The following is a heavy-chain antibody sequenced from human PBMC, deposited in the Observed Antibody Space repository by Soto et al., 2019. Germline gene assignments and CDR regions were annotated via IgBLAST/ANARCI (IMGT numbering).Heavy chain of an antibody. CDR1: VFTFTSYW. CDR2: IYTYGSAT. J-gene: IGHJ3*02. D-gene: IGHD6-19*01. V-gene: IGHV3-74*01. Sequence: GGTLSRSFSSSVFTFTSYWIHWVRQAPGKGLVGVSRIYTYGSATRYADSVRGRFTISRDTAKKTLYLPMTTLRAEDTAVYHWPRVLKMRGWEHPVSDIRGAGTMVTVSS. CDR3: PRVLKMRGWEHPVSDI.